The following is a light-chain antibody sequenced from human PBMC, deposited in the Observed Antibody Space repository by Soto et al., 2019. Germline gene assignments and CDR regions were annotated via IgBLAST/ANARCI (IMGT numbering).Light chain of an antibody. V-gene: IGKV3-20*01. CDR2: AAS. J-gene: IGKJ1*01. Sequence: EIVLTQSPGTLSLSPGERATLSCRASQSFSSTYLAWYQQRPGQAPRLLIYAASSRATGIPNRFSGSGSGTDFTLTISRLEPEDFAVYYCQQYGDSPRTFGQGTRWIS. CDR3: QQYGDSPRT. CDR1: QSFSSTY.